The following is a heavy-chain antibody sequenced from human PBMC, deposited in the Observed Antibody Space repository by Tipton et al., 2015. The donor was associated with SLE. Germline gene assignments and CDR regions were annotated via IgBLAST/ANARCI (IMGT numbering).Heavy chain of an antibody. CDR3: ARDLAARGGHYFDY. V-gene: IGHV4-59*01. Sequence: TLSLTCTVSGGSISSYYWSWIRQPPGKGLEWIGYIYYSGSTNYNPSLKSRVTISVDTSKNPFSLKLSFVTAADTAVYYCARDLAARGGHYFDYWGQGTLVTVSS. CDR1: GGSISSYY. J-gene: IGHJ4*02. D-gene: IGHD6-6*01. CDR2: IYYSGST.